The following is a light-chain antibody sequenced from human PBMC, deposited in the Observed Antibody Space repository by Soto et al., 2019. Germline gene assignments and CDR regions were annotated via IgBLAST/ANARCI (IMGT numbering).Light chain of an antibody. Sequence: IIITHCPYSRAVSLREQATINCKSSQSLLYSSNNKSYIAWYQQKPGQPPKLLIYWASTRESGVPERFSGSGSGTDFTLTISSLQAEDVAVYYCQQYYSTPLTFGGGTKVDIK. CDR1: QSLLYSSNNKSY. CDR2: WAS. V-gene: IGKV4-1*01. J-gene: IGKJ4*01. CDR3: QQYYSTPLT.